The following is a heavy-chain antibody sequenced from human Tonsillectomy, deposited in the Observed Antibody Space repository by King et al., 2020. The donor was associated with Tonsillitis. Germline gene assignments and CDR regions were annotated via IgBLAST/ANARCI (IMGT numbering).Heavy chain of an antibody. D-gene: IGHD6-19*01. CDR2: MYYSETI. J-gene: IGHJ4*02. CDR3: ARYVSGSFDY. V-gene: IGHV4-39*01. CDR1: GGSISTSDQY. Sequence: QLQESGPGVVKPSETLSLTCTVSGGSISTSDQYWAWIRKPPGKGLEWIGYMYYSETIFYNPSLKSRITISGGTAANQFSLKLSSVTAAETAVYFCARYVSGSFDYWGQGALVTVSS.